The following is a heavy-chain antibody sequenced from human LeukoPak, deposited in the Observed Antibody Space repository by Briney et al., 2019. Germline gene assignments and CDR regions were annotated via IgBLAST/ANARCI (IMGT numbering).Heavy chain of an antibody. CDR2: VSGSGTTT. V-gene: IGHV3-23*01. CDR1: GFTFSRYA. CDR3: AKGRIAAASTNWFDP. J-gene: IGHJ5*02. D-gene: IGHD6-13*01. Sequence: PGGSLRLSCAASGFTFSRYAMNWVRQAPGKGLEWVSVVSGSGTTTYYADSVKGRFTISRDNSKNTLYLQMNSLRSEDTAVYYCAKGRIAAASTNWFDPWGQGTLVTVSS.